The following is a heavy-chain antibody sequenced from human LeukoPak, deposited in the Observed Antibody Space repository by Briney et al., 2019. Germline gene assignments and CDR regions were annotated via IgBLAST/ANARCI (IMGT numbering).Heavy chain of an antibody. V-gene: IGHV3-48*03. D-gene: IGHD1-26*01. CDR1: GFTFSSYE. CDR3: ARGSGSYYVDYYYYGMDV. J-gene: IGHJ6*02. Sequence: GGSLRLSCAASGFTFSSYEMNWVRQAPGKGLEWVSYISSSGSTIYYADSVKGRFTISRDNAKNSLYLQMNSLRAEDTAVYYCARGSGSYYVDYYYYGMDVRGQGTTVTVSS. CDR2: ISSSGSTI.